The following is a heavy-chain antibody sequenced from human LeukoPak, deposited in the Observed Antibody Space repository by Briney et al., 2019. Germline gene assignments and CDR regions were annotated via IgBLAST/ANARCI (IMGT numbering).Heavy chain of an antibody. D-gene: IGHD2-21*01. CDR2: IYYSGST. CDR1: GDSISSYY. Sequence: SETLSLTCTVSGDSISSYYWSWIQQPPGKGLEWIGYIYYSGSTNYNPSLKSRVTISVDTSKNQFSLKLSSVTAADTAVYYCARGVVIAPQTFDYWGQGTLVTVSS. CDR3: ARGVVIAPQTFDY. V-gene: IGHV4-59*01. J-gene: IGHJ4*02.